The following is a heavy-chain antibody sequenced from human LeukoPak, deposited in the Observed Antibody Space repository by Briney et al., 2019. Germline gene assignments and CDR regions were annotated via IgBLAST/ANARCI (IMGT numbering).Heavy chain of an antibody. CDR2: ISSSSSTI. V-gene: IGHV3-48*01. Sequence: GGSLRLSCAASGFTFRSYSMNWVRQAPGKGLEWVSYISSSSSTIYYTDSVKGRFTISRDNAKNSLFLQMNSLRAEDTAVYYCARDRSQGSDSSGYYPDALNIWGQGTMVTVSS. CDR3: ARDRSQGSDSSGYYPDALNI. CDR1: GFTFRSYS. J-gene: IGHJ3*02. D-gene: IGHD3-22*01.